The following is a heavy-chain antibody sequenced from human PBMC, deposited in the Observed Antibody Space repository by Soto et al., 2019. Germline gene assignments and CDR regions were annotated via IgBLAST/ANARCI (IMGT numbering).Heavy chain of an antibody. CDR2: ISAYNGNT. J-gene: IGHJ4*01. CDR3: ARDAPTIAAQDDY. V-gene: IGHV1-18*01. CDR1: GSTFPSYG. D-gene: IGHD6-13*01. Sequence: QVQLVQSGAEVKKPVASVKVSCKASGSTFPSYGISWVRQAPGQGLEWMGWISAYNGNTNYAQKLQGRVAMTTETSTSTAYMELRSLRSEDTAVYYCARDAPTIAAQDDYWGHGTRVTVSS.